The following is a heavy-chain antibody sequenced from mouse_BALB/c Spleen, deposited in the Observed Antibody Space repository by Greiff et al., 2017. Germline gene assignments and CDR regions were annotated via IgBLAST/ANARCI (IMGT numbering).Heavy chain of an antibody. CDR3: ARRRTVEYYYAMDY. CDR2: ISNGGGST. Sequence: EVMLVESGGGLVQPGGSLKLSCAASGFTFSSYTMSWVRQTPEKRLEWVAYISNGGGSTYYPDTVKGRFTISRDNAKNTLYLQMSSLKSEDTAMYYCARRRTVEYYYAMDYWGQGTSVTVSS. D-gene: IGHD1-1*01. J-gene: IGHJ4*01. CDR1: GFTFSSYT. V-gene: IGHV5-12-2*01.